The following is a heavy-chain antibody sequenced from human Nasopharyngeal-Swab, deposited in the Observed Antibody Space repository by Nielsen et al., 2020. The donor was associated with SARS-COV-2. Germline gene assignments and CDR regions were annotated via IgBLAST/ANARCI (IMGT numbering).Heavy chain of an antibody. CDR1: GFTFDDYA. D-gene: IGHD6-13*01. CDR2: ISWNSGSI. Sequence: GGSLRLSCAASGFTFDDYAMHWVRQAPGKGLEWVSGISWNSGSIGYADSVKGRFTISRDNAKNSLFLQMNSLRAEDTAVYYCAALHSSSWTVYYYYGMDVWGQGTTVTVSS. V-gene: IGHV3-9*01. J-gene: IGHJ6*02. CDR3: AALHSSSWTVYYYYGMDV.